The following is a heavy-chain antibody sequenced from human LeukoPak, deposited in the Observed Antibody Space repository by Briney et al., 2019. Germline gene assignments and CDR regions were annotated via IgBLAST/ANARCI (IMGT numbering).Heavy chain of an antibody. CDR3: ARRFLEWLSPAWMDV. Sequence: SETLSLTCAVYGGSFSGYYWSWIRQPPGKGLEWIGEINHSGSTNYNPSLKSRVTISVDTSKNQFSLKLSSVTAADTAVYYCARRFLEWLSPAWMDVWGKGTTVTVSS. D-gene: IGHD3-3*01. J-gene: IGHJ6*04. CDR1: GGSFSGYY. V-gene: IGHV4-34*01. CDR2: INHSGST.